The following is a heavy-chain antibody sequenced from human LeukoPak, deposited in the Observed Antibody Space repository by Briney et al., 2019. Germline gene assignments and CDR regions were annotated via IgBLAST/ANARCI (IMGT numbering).Heavy chain of an antibody. V-gene: IGHV4-4*02. Sequence: SGTLSLTCAVSGGSISSSNWWSWVRQPPGKGLEWIGEIYHSGSTNYNPSLKSRVTISVDKSKNQFSLKLSSVTTADTAVYYCARDIGYCSGGSCYRTGIFDYWGQGTLVTVSS. CDR1: GGSISSSNW. CDR3: ARDIGYCSGGSCYRTGIFDY. CDR2: IYHSGST. D-gene: IGHD2-15*01. J-gene: IGHJ4*02.